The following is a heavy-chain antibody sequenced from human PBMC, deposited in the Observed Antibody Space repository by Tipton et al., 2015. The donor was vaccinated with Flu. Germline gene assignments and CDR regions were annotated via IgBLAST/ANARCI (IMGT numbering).Heavy chain of an antibody. CDR1: GDTVSSNRAS. V-gene: IGHV6-1*01. J-gene: IGHJ4*02. CDR3: ARHMSGGTRRAYDF. CDR2: TYYRSKWYN. D-gene: IGHD2-15*01. Sequence: GLVKPSQTLSLTCVISGDTVSSNRASWNWIRQSPSRGLEWLGRTYYRSKWYNEYAVSVRSRITINPDTSKNQFSLNLTSVTAADTAVFYCARHMSGGTRRAYDFWGQGTLVTVSS.